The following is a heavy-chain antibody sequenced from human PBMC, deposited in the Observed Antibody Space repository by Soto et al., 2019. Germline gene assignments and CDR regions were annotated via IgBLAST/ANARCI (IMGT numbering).Heavy chain of an antibody. CDR2: ISYDGSNK. V-gene: IGHV3-30*18. D-gene: IGHD5-12*01. Sequence: QVQLVESGGGVVQPGRSLRLSCAASGFTFSSYGMHWVRQAPGKGLEWVAVISYDGSNKYYADSVKGRFTISRDNSKNTLYLQMNSLRAEDTAVYYCAKDLRWLQPGDFQHWGQGTLVTVSS. CDR1: GFTFSSYG. J-gene: IGHJ1*01. CDR3: AKDLRWLQPGDFQH.